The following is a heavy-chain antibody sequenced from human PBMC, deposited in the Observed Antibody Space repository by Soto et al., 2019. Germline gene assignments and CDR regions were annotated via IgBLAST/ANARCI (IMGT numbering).Heavy chain of an antibody. J-gene: IGHJ4*02. CDR3: ARAEPRGYYFPTPPTHD. CDR2: ISAYNGNT. V-gene: IGHV1-18*04. Sequence: QVQLVQSGAEVKKPGASVKVSCKASGYTFTSYGISWVRQAPGQGLEWMGWISAYNGNTNYAQKLQGRDTMTTDTDTSSGYMELRSLRSDDTAVYYCARAEPRGYYFPTPPTHDWGQGTLVTVSS. CDR1: GYTFTSYG. D-gene: IGHD3-22*01.